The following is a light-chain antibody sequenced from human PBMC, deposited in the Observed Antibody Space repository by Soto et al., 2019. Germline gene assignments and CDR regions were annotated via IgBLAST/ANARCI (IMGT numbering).Light chain of an antibody. Sequence: QSALTQPASVSGSPGQSITISCTGNSSDVGTYDLVSWYQHHPGAAPKLMIYEATRRPSGISNRFSGSKSGNTASLTISGLQSEDEADYYCCSFAGSNSWVFGGGTKLTVL. CDR3: CSFAGSNSWV. V-gene: IGLV2-23*01. CDR2: EAT. J-gene: IGLJ3*02. CDR1: SSDVGTYDL.